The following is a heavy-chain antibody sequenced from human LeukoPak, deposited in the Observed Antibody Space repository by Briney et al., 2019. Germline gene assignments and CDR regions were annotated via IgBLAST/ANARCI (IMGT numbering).Heavy chain of an antibody. CDR1: GGSISSYY. J-gene: IGHJ4*02. CDR3: AEHPIAAAGQYYFDY. D-gene: IGHD6-13*01. CDR2: IYTSGST. Sequence: PSETLSLTCTVSGGSISSYYWSWIRQPPGEGLEWIGYIYTSGSTNYNPSLKSRVTISVDTSKNQFSLKLSAVTAADTAVYYCAEHPIAAAGQYYFDYWGQGTLVTVFS. V-gene: IGHV4-4*09.